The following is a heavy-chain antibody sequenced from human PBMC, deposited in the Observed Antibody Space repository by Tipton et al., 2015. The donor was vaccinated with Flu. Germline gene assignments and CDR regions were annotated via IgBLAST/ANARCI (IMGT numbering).Heavy chain of an antibody. CDR3: ARANIPLYYYDSSGYYYENNSPRGTFDY. CDR2: ISAYNGNT. J-gene: IGHJ4*02. D-gene: IGHD3-22*01. V-gene: IGHV1-18*01. CDR1: GYTFTSYG. Sequence: QMQLVQSGAEVKKPGASVKVSCKASGYTFTSYGISWVRQAPGQGLEWMGWISAYNGNTNYAQKLQGRVTMTTDTSTSTAYMELRRLGPDDTAVYYGARANIPLYYYDSSGYYYENNSPRGTFDYWGQGTLVTVSS.